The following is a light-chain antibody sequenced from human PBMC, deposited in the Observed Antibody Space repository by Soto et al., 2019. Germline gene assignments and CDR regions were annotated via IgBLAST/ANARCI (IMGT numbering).Light chain of an antibody. Sequence: EIVMTQSPATLSVTPGERATLSCRASQSVSYNLAWYQQKPGQGPRLLIYGAFTRATEIPARFSGGGSGTEFTLTISSLQSEDFGVYYCQQYKNWPPLTFGGGTKVEIK. CDR3: QQYKNWPPLT. V-gene: IGKV3-15*01. CDR1: QSVSYN. J-gene: IGKJ4*01. CDR2: GAF.